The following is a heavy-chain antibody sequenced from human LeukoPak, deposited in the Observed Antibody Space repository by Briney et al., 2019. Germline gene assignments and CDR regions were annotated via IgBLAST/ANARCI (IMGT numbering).Heavy chain of an antibody. CDR2: ISSSSSYI. CDR3: ARAPYSSSWYADY. Sequence: GGSLRLSCAAPGFTFSSYSMNWVRQAPGKGLEWVSSISSSSSYIYYADSVKGRFTISRDNAKNSLYLQMNSLRAEDTAVYYCARAPYSSSWYADYWGQGTLVTVSS. V-gene: IGHV3-21*01. J-gene: IGHJ4*02. CDR1: GFTFSSYS. D-gene: IGHD6-13*01.